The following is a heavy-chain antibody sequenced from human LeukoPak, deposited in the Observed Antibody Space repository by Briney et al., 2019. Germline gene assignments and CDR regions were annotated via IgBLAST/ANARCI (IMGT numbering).Heavy chain of an antibody. CDR2: IWDDGSNK. V-gene: IGHV3-33*01. CDR3: ARDPQRFTMIVVVTPDY. D-gene: IGHD3-22*01. Sequence: PGGSLRLSCAASGFTFSSYGMHWVRQAPGKGLEWVAVIWDDGSNKYYADSVKGRFTISRDNSKNTLYLQMNSLRAEDTAVYYCARDPQRFTMIVVVTPDYWGQGTLVTVSS. CDR1: GFTFSSYG. J-gene: IGHJ4*02.